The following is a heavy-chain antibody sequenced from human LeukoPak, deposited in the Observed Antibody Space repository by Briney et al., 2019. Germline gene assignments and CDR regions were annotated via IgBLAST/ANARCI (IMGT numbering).Heavy chain of an antibody. CDR1: GFTFSNFY. CDR2: VKQDGSEK. Sequence: GGSLRLSCAASGFTFSNFYMSWVRQVPGKGLEWEASVKQDGSEKYYVDSVKGRCTISRDNAKNSLYLHMNSLRAEDTAVFYCARDRRYGDYDSHDYWGQGTLVTVSS. CDR3: ARDRRYGDYDSHDY. D-gene: IGHD4-17*01. V-gene: IGHV3-7*01. J-gene: IGHJ4*02.